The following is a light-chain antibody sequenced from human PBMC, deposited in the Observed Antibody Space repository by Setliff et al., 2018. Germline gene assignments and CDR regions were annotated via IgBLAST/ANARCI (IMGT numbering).Light chain of an antibody. CDR1: SSNIGSSY. J-gene: IGLJ2*01. Sequence: QSALTQPPSVSAAPRQKVTISCSGSSSNIGSSYVSWYQQVPGTAPKLLIYDNNKRPSGIPDRFSGSKSGASGTLGITGLQTGDEAEYYCETWDFSLRGVVFGGGTQLPS. CDR2: DNN. CDR3: ETWDFSLRGVV. V-gene: IGLV1-51*01.